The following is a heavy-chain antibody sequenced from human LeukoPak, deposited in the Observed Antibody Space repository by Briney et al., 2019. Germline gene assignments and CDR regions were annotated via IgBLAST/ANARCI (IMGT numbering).Heavy chain of an antibody. D-gene: IGHD3-22*01. V-gene: IGHV3-30-3*01. CDR2: ISYDGSNK. CDR1: GFTFSSYA. CDR3: ARAGDYDSSLCAFDI. Sequence: GGSLRLSCAASGFTFSSYAMHWVRQAPGKGLEWVAVISYDGSNKYYADSAKGRFTISRDNSKNTLYLQMNSLRAEDTAVYYCARAGDYDSSLCAFDIWGQGTMVTVSS. J-gene: IGHJ3*02.